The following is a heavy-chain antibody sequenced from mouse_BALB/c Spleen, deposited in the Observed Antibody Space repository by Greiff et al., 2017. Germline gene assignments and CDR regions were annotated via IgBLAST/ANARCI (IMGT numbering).Heavy chain of an antibody. V-gene: IGHV1S81*02. J-gene: IGHJ4*01. Sequence: QVQLQQSGAELVKPGASVKLSCTASGFTFTSYYMYWVKQRPGQGLEWIGEINPGNGGTNFNEKFKSKATLTVDKSSSTAYLQLSSLTSEDSAVYYCKREWYDDCAMDYWGQGTSVTVSS. CDR3: KREWYDDCAMDY. CDR1: GFTFTSYY. D-gene: IGHD2-14*01. CDR2: INPGNGGT.